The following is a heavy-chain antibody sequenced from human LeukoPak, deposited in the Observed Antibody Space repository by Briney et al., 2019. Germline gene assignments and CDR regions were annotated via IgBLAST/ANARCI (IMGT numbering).Heavy chain of an antibody. CDR2: INAGNGNT. CDR3: ARVGKSSGWYDGSGLYFDY. D-gene: IGHD6-19*01. CDR1: GYTFTNYA. J-gene: IGHJ4*02. V-gene: IGHV1-3*01. Sequence: ASVKVSCKASGYTFTNYAMHWVRQAPGQRLEWMGWINAGNGNTRYSQKFQGRVTITRDTSASTAYMELSSLRSEDTAVYYCARVGKSSGWYDGSGLYFDYWGQGTLVTVSS.